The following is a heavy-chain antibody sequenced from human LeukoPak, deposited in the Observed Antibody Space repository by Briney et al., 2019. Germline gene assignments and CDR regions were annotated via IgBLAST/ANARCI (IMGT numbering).Heavy chain of an antibody. D-gene: IGHD3-22*01. CDR1: VVSLRSSNSY. Sequence: SETLSLTCTVSVVSLRSSNSYWGWIRQPPGKGLEWIREIYHSGSTNYNPSLKSRVTISVDKSKNQFSLNLSSVTAADTAVYYCAKDGFERGDDTDYMDVWGKGTTVTVSS. J-gene: IGHJ6*03. CDR2: IYHSGST. CDR3: AKDGFERGDDTDYMDV. V-gene: IGHV4-39*07.